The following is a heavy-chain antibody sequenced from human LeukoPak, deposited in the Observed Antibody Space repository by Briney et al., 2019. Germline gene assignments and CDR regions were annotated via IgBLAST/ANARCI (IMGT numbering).Heavy chain of an antibody. D-gene: IGHD3-22*01. Sequence: SETLSLTCTVSGASISSYYWSWIRQPAGKGLEWIGRIYVSGSTTYNPSLESRVTMSLDTSKNQISQKVSSVTAADTAVYYCARGALYNYYDVYYFDYWGQGTLVTVSS. V-gene: IGHV4-4*07. J-gene: IGHJ4*02. CDR1: GASISSYY. CDR2: IYVSGST. CDR3: ARGALYNYYDVYYFDY.